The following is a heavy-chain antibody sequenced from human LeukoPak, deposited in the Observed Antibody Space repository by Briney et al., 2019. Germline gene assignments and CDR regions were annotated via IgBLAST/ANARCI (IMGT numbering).Heavy chain of an antibody. CDR2: ISSSRSYI. V-gene: IGHV3-21*04. CDR1: GFTFSSYS. Sequence: GGSLRLSCAASGFTFSSYSMNWVRQAPGKGLEWVSSISSSRSYIYYADSVKGRFTISRDNSKNTLYLQMNSLRVEATAVYYCAKDPYSLAYCGGDCYNYFDYWGQGTLVTVSS. J-gene: IGHJ4*02. CDR3: AKDPYSLAYCGGDCYNYFDY. D-gene: IGHD2-21*02.